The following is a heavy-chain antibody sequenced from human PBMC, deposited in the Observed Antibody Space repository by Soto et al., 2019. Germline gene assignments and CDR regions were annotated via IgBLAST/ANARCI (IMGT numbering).Heavy chain of an antibody. V-gene: IGHV1-69*13. CDR2: IIPIFGTA. D-gene: IGHD3-10*01. CDR1: GGTFSSYS. CDR3: AREAGVRGVITYYYYCGMDV. J-gene: IGHJ6*02. Sequence: SVNVSCKASGGTFSSYSISWVRQAPGQGLEWMGGIIPIFGTANYAQKFQGRVTITADESTSTAYMELSSLRSEDTAVYYCAREAGVRGVITYYYYCGMDVWGQGTTVTVSS.